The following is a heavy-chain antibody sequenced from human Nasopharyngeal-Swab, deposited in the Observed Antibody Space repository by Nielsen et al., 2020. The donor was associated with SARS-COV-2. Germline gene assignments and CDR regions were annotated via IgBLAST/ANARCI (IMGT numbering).Heavy chain of an antibody. CDR3: ARDFREAYYDILTGYYMDYYYYIDV. Sequence: YCAASGFTFSSYGMHWVRQAPGKGLEGVAVIWYDGSNKYYADSVKGRFTITRDNSKNTLYLQMNSLRAEDTAVYYCARDFREAYYDILTGYYMDYYYYIDVWGKGTTVTVSS. D-gene: IGHD3-9*01. CDR1: GFTFSSYG. CDR2: IWYDGSNK. V-gene: IGHV3-33*01. J-gene: IGHJ6*03.